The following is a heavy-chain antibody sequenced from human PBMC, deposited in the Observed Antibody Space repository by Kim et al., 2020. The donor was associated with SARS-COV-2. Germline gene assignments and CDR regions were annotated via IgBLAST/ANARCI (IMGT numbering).Heavy chain of an antibody. CDR1: GDSVSSNSAA. CDR3: ASGTRDGYNSPLTGDAFDI. V-gene: IGHV6-1*01. CDR2: TYYRSKWYN. Sequence: SQTLSLTCAISGDSVSSNSAAWNWIRQSPSRGLEWLGRTYYRSKWYNDYAVSVKSRITINPDTSKNQFSLQLNSVTPEDTAVYYCASGTRDGYNSPLTGDAFDIWGQGTMVTVSS. D-gene: IGHD5-12*01. J-gene: IGHJ3*02.